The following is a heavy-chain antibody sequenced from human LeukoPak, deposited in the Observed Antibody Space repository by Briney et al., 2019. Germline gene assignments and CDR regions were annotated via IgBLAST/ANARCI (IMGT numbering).Heavy chain of an antibody. CDR1: GXTFDDYA. CDR2: LNWSGDTS. V-gene: IGHV3-20*04. CDR3: ARPTSGNVDSGDFDF. D-gene: IGHD2-21*01. J-gene: IGHJ4*02. Sequence: GGSLRLSWAASGXTFDDYAVTWVRQAPGKGLEWVFSLNWSGDTSAYGDSMKGRITISRDNATNSLYLQMSSLRAEDTAFYYCARPTSGNVDSGDFDFWGQGTLVTVSS.